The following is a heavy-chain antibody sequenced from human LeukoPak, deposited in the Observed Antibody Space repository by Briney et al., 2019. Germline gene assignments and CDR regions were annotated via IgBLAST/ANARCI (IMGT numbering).Heavy chain of an antibody. CDR2: IYYSGST. V-gene: IGHV4-59*11. J-gene: IGHJ3*02. CDR3: ARVDYYDSSGLVAFDI. CDR1: GGSISSHY. Sequence: SETLSLTCTVSGGSISSHYWSWIRQPPGKGLEWIGYIYYSGSTNYNPSLKSRVTISADTSKNQFSLKLSSVTAADTAVYYCARVDYYDSSGLVAFDIWGQGTMVTVSS. D-gene: IGHD3-22*01.